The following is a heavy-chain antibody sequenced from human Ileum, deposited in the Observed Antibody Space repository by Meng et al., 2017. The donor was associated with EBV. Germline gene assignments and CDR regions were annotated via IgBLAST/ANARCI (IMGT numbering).Heavy chain of an antibody. J-gene: IGHJ5*02. CDR3: ARQVPHDL. CDR1: GFTFSSHG. Sequence: GEVVGCGGGVVQPGRSLSLSCTGSGFTFSSHGMHWVRQAPGRGLEWVGLIWYDGSDEFYSDSVKGRFTISRDNSKNTVYLQMESLRVEDTAVYYCARQVPHDLWGQGTLVTVSS. CDR2: IWYDGSDE. V-gene: IGHV3-33*01. D-gene: IGHD4/OR15-4a*01.